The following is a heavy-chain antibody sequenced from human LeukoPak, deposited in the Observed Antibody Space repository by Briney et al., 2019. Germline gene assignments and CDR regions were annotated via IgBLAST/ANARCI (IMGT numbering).Heavy chain of an antibody. CDR3: AREWGETYYYYYMDV. D-gene: IGHD1-26*01. V-gene: IGHV4-4*07. Sequence: SETLSLTCAVYGGSFSGYYWSWIRQPAGKGLEWIGRIYTSGSTNYNPSLKSRVTISVDTSKNQFSLKLSSVTAADTAVYYCAREWGETYYYYYMDVWGKGTTVTISS. CDR2: IYTSGST. CDR1: GGSFSGYY. J-gene: IGHJ6*03.